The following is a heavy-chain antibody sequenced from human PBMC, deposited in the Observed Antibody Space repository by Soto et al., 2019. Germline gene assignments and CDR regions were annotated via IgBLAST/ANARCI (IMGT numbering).Heavy chain of an antibody. Sequence: GESLKISCKGSGYSFTSYWIGWVRQMPGKGLEWMGIIYPGDSDTRYSPSFQGQVTISADKSISTAYLQWSSLKASDTAMYYCVQTDYDSSGYPAFFDYWGQGTLVTVSS. V-gene: IGHV5-51*01. CDR2: IYPGDSDT. J-gene: IGHJ4*02. CDR1: GYSFTSYW. CDR3: VQTDYDSSGYPAFFDY. D-gene: IGHD3-22*01.